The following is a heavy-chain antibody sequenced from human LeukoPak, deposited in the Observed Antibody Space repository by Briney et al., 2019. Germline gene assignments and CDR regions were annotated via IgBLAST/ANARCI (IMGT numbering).Heavy chain of an antibody. CDR2: ISSSGATT. Sequence: GGSLRLSCAASGFTFSSYALSWVRQAPGKGLEWVSAISSSGATTYYADSVKGRFTISRDNSKNTLYLQMNSLRAEDTAVYYCARVDGAMGSLDYWGQGMLVTVSS. V-gene: IGHV3-23*01. CDR1: GFTFSSYA. J-gene: IGHJ4*02. CDR3: ARVDGAMGSLDY. D-gene: IGHD5-18*01.